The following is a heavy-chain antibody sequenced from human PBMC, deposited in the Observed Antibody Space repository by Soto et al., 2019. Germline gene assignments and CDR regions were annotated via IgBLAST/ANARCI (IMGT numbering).Heavy chain of an antibody. CDR3: ARDSPDVDTAMVPTY. J-gene: IGHJ4*02. CDR2: IIPIFGTA. Sequence: ASVKVSCKASGGTFSSYAISWVRQAPGQGLEWMGGIIPIFGTANYAQKFQGRVTITADKSTSTAYMELSSLRSEDTAVYYCARDSPDVDTAMVPTYWGQGTLVTV. V-gene: IGHV1-69*06. CDR1: GGTFSSYA. D-gene: IGHD5-18*01.